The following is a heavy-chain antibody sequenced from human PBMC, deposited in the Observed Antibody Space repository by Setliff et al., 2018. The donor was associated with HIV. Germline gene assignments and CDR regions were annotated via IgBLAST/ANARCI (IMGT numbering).Heavy chain of an antibody. CDR1: GFTFSTYA. V-gene: IGHV3-23*01. Sequence: GGSLRLSCAASGFTFSTYAMGWVRQAPGKGLEWVPTVGAVGGPTHYAESVKGRFTISKDNSKNALYLQMSSLRDEDTAVYYCARKLRPGHGMDVWGQGTTVTVSS. J-gene: IGHJ6*02. D-gene: IGHD3-10*01. CDR2: VGAVGGPT. CDR3: ARKLRPGHGMDV.